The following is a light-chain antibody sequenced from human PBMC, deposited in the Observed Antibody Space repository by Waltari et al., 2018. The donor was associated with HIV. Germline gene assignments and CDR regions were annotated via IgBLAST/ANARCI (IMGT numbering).Light chain of an antibody. V-gene: IGLV2-11*01. Sequence: QSALTQPRSVSGSPGQSVTISCTGTSSDVGDYDYVSWYQQHPGKAPKLMIHGVSPRPSGVPDRFSGSKSGSTASLTISGLQADDEADYYCCSYAGNYTWVFGGGTKLSVL. CDR2: GVS. CDR3: CSYAGNYTWV. J-gene: IGLJ3*02. CDR1: SSDVGDYDY.